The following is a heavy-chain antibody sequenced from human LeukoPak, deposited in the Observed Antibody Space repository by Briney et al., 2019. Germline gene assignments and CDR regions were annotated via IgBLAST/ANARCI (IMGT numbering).Heavy chain of an antibody. Sequence: ASVKVSCKASGYTFTDDYMHWVRQAPGQGLEWMGWINPNSGGTNYAQNFQGRVTMTRDTSISTAYMELSRLRSDDTAMYYCARVIAAASTRLDYWGQGTLVTVSS. CDR2: INPNSGGT. D-gene: IGHD6-13*01. CDR1: GYTFTDDY. CDR3: ARVIAAASTRLDY. V-gene: IGHV1-2*02. J-gene: IGHJ4*02.